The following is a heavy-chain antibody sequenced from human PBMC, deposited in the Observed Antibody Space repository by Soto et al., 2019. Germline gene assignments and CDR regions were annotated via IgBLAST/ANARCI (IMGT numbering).Heavy chain of an antibody. Sequence: SETLSLTXTVSGGSISSYYWSWIRQPPGKGLEWIGYICYSGSTNYNPSLKSRLTISVDTSKNQFSLNLSSVTAADTAVYYCARDRLMATAGSARHYFGLDVWGQGTTVTVSS. J-gene: IGHJ6*02. V-gene: IGHV4-59*12. D-gene: IGHD5-18*01. CDR3: ARDRLMATAGSARHYFGLDV. CDR2: ICYSGST. CDR1: GGSISSYY.